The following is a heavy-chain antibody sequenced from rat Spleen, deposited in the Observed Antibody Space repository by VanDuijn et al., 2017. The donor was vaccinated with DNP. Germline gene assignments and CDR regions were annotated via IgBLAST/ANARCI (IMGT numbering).Heavy chain of an antibody. J-gene: IGHJ2*01. CDR3: ARHEVAAFDY. CDR1: GFTFSAYY. Sequence: EVQLVESGGGLVQPGRSLKLSCAASGFTFSAYYVAWVRQAPAKGLEWVASVSSSGSTTFYRDSVKGRFTVSRDNAKSTLYLQMDSLRSEDTATYYCARHEVAAFDYWGQGVMVTVSS. CDR2: VSSSGSTT. V-gene: IGHV5-25*01.